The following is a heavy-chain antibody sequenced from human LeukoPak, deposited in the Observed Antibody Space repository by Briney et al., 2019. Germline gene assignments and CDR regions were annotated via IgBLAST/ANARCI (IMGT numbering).Heavy chain of an antibody. Sequence: SETLSLTCTVSGASLSSGNYYWSWTRQPPGKGLEWIGYIYHSGTTYYNPSLNSRVTLSVDRSKNQFSLKMTSVTAADTAVYYCARDYHCGGGDCSWVDYWGQGTLVTVSS. CDR3: ARDYHCGGGDCSWVDY. J-gene: IGHJ4*02. V-gene: IGHV4-30-2*01. CDR2: IYHSGTT. CDR1: GASLSSGNYY. D-gene: IGHD2-21*01.